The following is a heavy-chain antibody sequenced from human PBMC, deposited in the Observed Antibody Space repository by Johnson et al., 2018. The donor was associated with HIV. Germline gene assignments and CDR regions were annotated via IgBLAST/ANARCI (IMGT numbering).Heavy chain of an antibody. J-gene: IGHJ3*02. D-gene: IGHD6-13*01. CDR3: AKSLGEQRVVVDAFDI. CDR1: GFTFSSFG. V-gene: IGHV3-9*01. Sequence: EVQLVESGGGVVQPGGSLRLSCAASGFTFSSFGMHWVRQAPGKGLEWVSGISWNSGSIGYAESVRGRFTISRDNAKNTLYLQMSILRGEDTGVYYCAKSLGEQRVVVDAFDITGQGTMVTVSS. CDR2: ISWNSGSI.